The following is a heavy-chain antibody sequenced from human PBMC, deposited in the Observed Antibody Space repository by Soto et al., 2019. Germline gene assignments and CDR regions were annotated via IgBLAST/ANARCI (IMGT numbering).Heavy chain of an antibody. D-gene: IGHD5-18*01. CDR1: GFTFSSYG. CDR3: ARGSGYSYGSFDY. J-gene: IGHJ4*02. Sequence: GGSLRLSCAASGFTFSSYGMHWVRQAPGKGLEWVAVIWYDGGNEYYADSVKGRFTTSRDNSKNTLYLQMNSLRAEDTAVCYCARGSGYSYGSFDYWGQGTLVTVSS. CDR2: IWYDGGNE. V-gene: IGHV3-33*01.